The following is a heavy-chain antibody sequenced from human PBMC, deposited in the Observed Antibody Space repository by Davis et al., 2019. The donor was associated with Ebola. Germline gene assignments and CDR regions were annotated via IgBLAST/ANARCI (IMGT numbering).Heavy chain of an antibody. Sequence: GESLKISCAGSGFPFSDSYMTWIRQAPGKGLEWVAYISGRSDSIFYADSVKGRFTISRDNAKNSVSLRMSSLRVEDTAVYYCAKDTSNIWFDIWGQGTMVTVSS. CDR3: AKDTSNIWFDI. CDR2: ISGRSDSI. D-gene: IGHD1-26*01. J-gene: IGHJ3*02. V-gene: IGHV3-11*01. CDR1: GFPFSDSY.